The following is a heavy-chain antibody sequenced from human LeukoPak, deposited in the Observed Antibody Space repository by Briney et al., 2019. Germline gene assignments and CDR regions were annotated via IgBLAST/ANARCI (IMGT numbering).Heavy chain of an antibody. CDR2: ISGSGGST. D-gene: IGHD4-11*01. CDR3: AKDRSITTPGDAFDI. V-gene: IGHV3-23*01. J-gene: IGHJ3*02. Sequence: GGSLRLSCAASRFTFSSYAMSWVRQAPGKGLEWVSGISGSGGSTYYADSVKGRFTISRGNSKNTLYLQMNSLRAEDTAVYYCAKDRSITTPGDAFDIWGQGTMVTVSS. CDR1: RFTFSSYA.